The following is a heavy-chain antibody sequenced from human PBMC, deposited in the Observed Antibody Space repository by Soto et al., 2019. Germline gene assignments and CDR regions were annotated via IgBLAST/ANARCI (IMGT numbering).Heavy chain of an antibody. J-gene: IGHJ1*01. D-gene: IGHD4-17*01. CDR1: GGSISSSSYY. CDR2: IYYSGST. Sequence: NPSETLSLTCTVSGGSISSSSYYWGWIRQSPGKGLEWIGSIYYSGSTYYNPSLKSRVTISVDTSKNQFSLKLSSVTAADTAVYYCARHAVTTVTLLYFQHWGQGTLVTVSS. CDR3: ARHAVTTVTLLYFQH. V-gene: IGHV4-39*01.